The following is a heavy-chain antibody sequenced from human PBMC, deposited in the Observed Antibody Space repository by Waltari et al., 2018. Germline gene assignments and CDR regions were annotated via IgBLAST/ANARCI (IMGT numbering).Heavy chain of an antibody. Sequence: EVQLVESGGGLVKPGGSLRLSCAASGFTLSSYSSNWVRQAPGKGLEWVSSITMSSLDIYYADSVKGRFTISRDNAKNSLYLQMNSLRAEDTAVYYCARDRWEQAIDYWGQGTLVTVSS. D-gene: IGHD1-26*01. J-gene: IGHJ4*02. CDR2: ITMSSLDI. V-gene: IGHV3-21*01. CDR1: GFTLSSYS. CDR3: ARDRWEQAIDY.